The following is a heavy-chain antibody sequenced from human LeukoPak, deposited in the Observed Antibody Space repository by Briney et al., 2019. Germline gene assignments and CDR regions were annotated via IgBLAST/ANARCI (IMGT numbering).Heavy chain of an antibody. D-gene: IGHD6-19*01. CDR3: ARDAEYSSGWWGFYYYYGMDV. Sequence: GASVKVSCKASGGTFSSYAISWVRQAPGQGLEWMGGIIPIFGTANYAQKFQGRVTITADESTSTAYMELSSLRSEDTAVYYCARDAEYSSGWWGFYYYYGMDVWGQGTTVTVSS. CDR2: IIPIFGTA. J-gene: IGHJ6*02. CDR1: GGTFSSYA. V-gene: IGHV1-69*01.